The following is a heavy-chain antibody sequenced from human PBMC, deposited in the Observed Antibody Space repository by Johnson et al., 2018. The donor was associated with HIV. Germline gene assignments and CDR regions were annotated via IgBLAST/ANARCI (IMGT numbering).Heavy chain of an antibody. D-gene: IGHD6-6*01. Sequence: QVQLVESGGGLVKPGGSLRLSCAASGFTFSDYYMSWIRQAPGKGLEWVSYITSSGSSVYYADSVKGRFTISRDNAKNSLYLQINSLRAEDTALYYCAKDTTFSSSHAFDIWGQGTMVTVSS. CDR3: AKDTTFSSSHAFDI. J-gene: IGHJ3*02. V-gene: IGHV3-11*01. CDR2: ITSSGSSV. CDR1: GFTFSDYY.